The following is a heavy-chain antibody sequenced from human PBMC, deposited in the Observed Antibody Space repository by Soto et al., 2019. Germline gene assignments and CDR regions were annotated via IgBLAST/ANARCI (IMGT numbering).Heavy chain of an antibody. J-gene: IGHJ5*02. CDR1: GYTFTSYG. CDR2: ISAYNGNT. CDR3: ARVVHYSNYRHTGWFDP. D-gene: IGHD4-4*01. Sequence: QVQLVQSGAEVKKPGASVKVSCKASGYTFTSYGIIWVRQAPGQGLEWMGWISAYNGNTNYAQKLQGRVTMTTDTSTSTAYMELRSLRSDDTAVYYCARVVHYSNYRHTGWFDPWGQGTLVTVSS. V-gene: IGHV1-18*04.